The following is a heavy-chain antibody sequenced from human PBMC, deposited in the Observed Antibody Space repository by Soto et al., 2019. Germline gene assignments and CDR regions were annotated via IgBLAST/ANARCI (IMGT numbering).Heavy chain of an antibody. CDR2: ISGSGGRT. CDR1: GFTFSDSA. Sequence: EVQLLESGGGLVQPGGSLRLSCEASGFTFSDSAMSWVRQAPGKGLEWVSGISGSGGRTDYADSVKGRFIISRDNSKNTLYLQMNSLRAEDTAVYYCAKAWTHYYYYGMDVWGQGTTVTVSS. V-gene: IGHV3-23*01. D-gene: IGHD1-1*01. CDR3: AKAWTHYYYYGMDV. J-gene: IGHJ6*02.